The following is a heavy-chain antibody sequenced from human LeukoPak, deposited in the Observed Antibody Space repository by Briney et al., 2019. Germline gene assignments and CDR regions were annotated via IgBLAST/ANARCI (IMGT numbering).Heavy chain of an antibody. CDR3: AKDGGYSSGWPS. Sequence: GGSLRLSCAASGFTFRTYWMNWVRQAPGKGLVWVSRIESDGSSTSYADSVKGRFTISRDNAANTLYLQMDSLRAEDTAVYYCAKDGGYSSGWPSWGQGTLVTVSS. D-gene: IGHD6-19*01. J-gene: IGHJ4*02. CDR2: IESDGSST. CDR1: GFTFRTYW. V-gene: IGHV3-74*01.